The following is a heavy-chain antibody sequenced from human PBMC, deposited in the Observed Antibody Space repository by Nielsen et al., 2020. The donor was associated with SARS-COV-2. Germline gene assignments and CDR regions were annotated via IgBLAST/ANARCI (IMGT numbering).Heavy chain of an antibody. CDR2: MSHDGTDK. V-gene: IGHV3-30*04. D-gene: IGHD1-26*01. J-gene: IGHJ4*02. CDR3: ARQGSIVGATWGSYYFDY. Sequence: WIRQPPGKGLEWVTFMSHDGTDKYYADSVKGRFTISRDNAKNSLYLQMNSLRAEDTAVYYCARQGSIVGATWGSYYFDYWGQGTLVTVSS.